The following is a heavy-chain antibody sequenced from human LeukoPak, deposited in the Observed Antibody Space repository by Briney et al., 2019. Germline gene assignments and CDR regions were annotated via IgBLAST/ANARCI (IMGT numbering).Heavy chain of an antibody. J-gene: IGHJ4*02. V-gene: IGHV3-7*01. CDR1: GFTLSGYW. CDR2: IKQDGSEK. Sequence: PGGSLRLSCAASGFTLSGYWMSWVRQAPGKGLEWVANIKQDGSEKYYVDSVKGRFTISRDNAKNSLYLQMNSLRAEDTAVYYCARDCVLMGEVAYYFDYWGQGTLVTVSS. CDR3: ARDCVLMGEVAYYFDY. D-gene: IGHD2-8*01.